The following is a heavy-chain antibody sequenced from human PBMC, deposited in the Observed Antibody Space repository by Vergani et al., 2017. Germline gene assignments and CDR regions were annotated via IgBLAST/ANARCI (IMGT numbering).Heavy chain of an antibody. CDR2: IYYSGST. J-gene: IGHJ6*02. Sequence: QVQLQESGPGLVKPSETLSLTCTVSGGSISSSSYYWGWIRQPPGKGLEWIGSIYYSGSTYYNPSLKSRVTISVDTSKNQFSLKLSSVTAADTAVYYCARQWYNWNDNGMDVWGQGTTVTVSS. CDR3: ARQWYNWNDNGMDV. V-gene: IGHV4-39*01. D-gene: IGHD1-20*01. CDR1: GGSISSSSYY.